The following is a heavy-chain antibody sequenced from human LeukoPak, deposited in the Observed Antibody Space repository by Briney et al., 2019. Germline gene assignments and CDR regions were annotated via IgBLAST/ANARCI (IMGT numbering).Heavy chain of an antibody. V-gene: IGHV1-69*05. J-gene: IGHJ4*02. D-gene: IGHD3-22*01. CDR3: AAWPYYYDSSGYFDY. CDR2: IIPIFGTA. Sequence: SVKVSCKASGGTFSSYAISWVRQAPGQGLEWMGGIIPIFGTANYAQKFQERVTITRDMSTSTAYMELSSLRSEDTAVYYCAAWPYYYDSSGYFDYWGQGTLVTVSS. CDR1: GGTFSSYA.